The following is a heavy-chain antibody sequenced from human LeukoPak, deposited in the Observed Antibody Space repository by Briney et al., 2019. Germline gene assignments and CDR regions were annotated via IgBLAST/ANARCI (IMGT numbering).Heavy chain of an antibody. CDR3: ARDSQGAFDI. V-gene: IGHV4-30-2*01. CDR2: IYHSGST. J-gene: IGHJ3*02. CDR1: GGSISSGGYS. Sequence: SETLSLTCAVSGGSISSGGYSWSWIRQPPGKGLEWIGYIYHSGSTYYNPSLKSRVTISVDRSKNQFSLKLSSVTAADTAVYYCARDSQGAFDIWGQGTMVTVSS.